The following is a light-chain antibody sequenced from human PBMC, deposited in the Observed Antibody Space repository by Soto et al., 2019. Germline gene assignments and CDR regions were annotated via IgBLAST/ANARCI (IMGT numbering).Light chain of an antibody. CDR2: GAS. Sequence: EIVLTQSRGTLSLSPGESAPLSCRASQSVSNNYLAWYQQKPGQAPRLLIYGASNRATGIPDRFSGSGSGTDFTLAISRMEPEEFAVDYCKLYGSQGTVGQGTKGDIK. CDR3: KLYGSQGT. V-gene: IGKV3-20*01. J-gene: IGKJ1*01. CDR1: QSVSNNY.